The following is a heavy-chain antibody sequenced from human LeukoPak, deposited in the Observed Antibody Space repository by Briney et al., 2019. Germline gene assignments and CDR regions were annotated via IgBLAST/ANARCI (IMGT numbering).Heavy chain of an antibody. J-gene: IGHJ3*02. CDR3: ARGLWSSGWYRLGAFDI. CDR1: GGSFSGYY. Sequence: PSETLSLTCAVYGGSFSGYYWSWIRQPPGKGLEWIGEINHSGSTNYNPSLKSRFTISVDTSKNQFSLKLSSVTAADTAVYYCARGLWSSGWYRLGAFDIWGQGTMVTVSS. CDR2: INHSGST. D-gene: IGHD6-19*01. V-gene: IGHV4-34*01.